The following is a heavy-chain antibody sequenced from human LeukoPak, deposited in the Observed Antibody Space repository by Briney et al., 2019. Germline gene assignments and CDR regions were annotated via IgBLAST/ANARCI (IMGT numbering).Heavy chain of an antibody. CDR1: GFTFSGYA. D-gene: IGHD6-19*01. J-gene: IGHJ4*02. CDR2: VSDSGDIT. Sequence: GGSLRLSCAASGFTFSGYAMSWVRQAPEKGLEWVSLVSDSGDITYYADSVKGRFTISRDNSRNTLFLQMNSLRAEDTAVYYCARTRAVAPLYQLDYWGQGTLVTVSS. V-gene: IGHV3-23*01. CDR3: ARTRAVAPLYQLDY.